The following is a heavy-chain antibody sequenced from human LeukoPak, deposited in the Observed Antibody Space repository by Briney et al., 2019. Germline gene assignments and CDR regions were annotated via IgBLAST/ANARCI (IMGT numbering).Heavy chain of an antibody. CDR1: GYSISSGYY. J-gene: IGHJ4*02. D-gene: IGHD1-1*01. CDR2: IYHSGST. Sequence: PSETLSLTCTVSGYSISSGYYWGWIRQPPGKGLEWIGSIYHSGSTYYNPSLKSRVTISVDTSKNQFSLKLSSVTAADTAVYYCATGIGVFDYRGQGILVTVSS. CDR3: ATGIGVFDY. V-gene: IGHV4-38-2*02.